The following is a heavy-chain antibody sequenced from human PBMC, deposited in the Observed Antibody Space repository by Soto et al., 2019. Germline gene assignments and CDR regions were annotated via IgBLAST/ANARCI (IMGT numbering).Heavy chain of an antibody. CDR1: GGSISSGGYY. CDR3: ARGIAAAGFNWFDP. D-gene: IGHD6-13*01. CDR2: IYYSGST. J-gene: IGHJ5*02. V-gene: IGHV4-31*03. Sequence: SDTLSLTCTVSGGSISSGGYYWSWIRQHPGKGLEWIGYIYYSGSTYYNPSLKSRVTISVDTSKNQFSLKLSSVTAADTAVYYCARGIAAAGFNWFDPWGQGTLVTVSS.